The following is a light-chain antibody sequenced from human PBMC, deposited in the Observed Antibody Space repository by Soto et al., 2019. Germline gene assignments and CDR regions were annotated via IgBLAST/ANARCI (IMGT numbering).Light chain of an antibody. CDR1: QSVDRN. J-gene: IGKJ3*01. Sequence: EIVMTQSPGTLSVSTEEGATLSCRASQSVDRNLAWYQQKPGQAPRLLIYGASTRPTGIPDRFSGSGSGTEFSLTISSLQSEDFAVYYCQQLNSFPFTFGPGTKVD. CDR3: QQLNSFPFT. V-gene: IGKV3D-15*01. CDR2: GAS.